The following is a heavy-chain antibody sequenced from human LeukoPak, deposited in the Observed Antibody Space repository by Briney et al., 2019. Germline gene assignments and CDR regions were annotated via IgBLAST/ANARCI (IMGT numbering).Heavy chain of an antibody. Sequence: GGSLRLSCAASGFLFRAYAMSWVRQAPGKGLQWLSTITITDGGAYYIDSVKGRFTMSRDNSKDTLYLQMNSLRAEDTAVYYCAREAWRPYLDYWGQGTPVTVSS. CDR3: AREAWRPYLDY. V-gene: IGHV3-23*01. D-gene: IGHD3-3*01. J-gene: IGHJ4*02. CDR2: ITITDGGA. CDR1: GFLFRAYA.